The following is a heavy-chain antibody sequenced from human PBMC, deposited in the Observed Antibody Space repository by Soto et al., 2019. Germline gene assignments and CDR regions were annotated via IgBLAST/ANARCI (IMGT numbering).Heavy chain of an antibody. V-gene: IGHV1-18*01. Sequence: QVQLVQSGAEVKKPGASVKVSCKASGYTFTGYGISWVRQAPGQGLEWMGWISAYNGNTNYAQKLQGRATMTTDTSTSTAYTELRSLRSDDTAVYYCARDRWLGETLWGGIDVWGQGTTVTVSS. J-gene: IGHJ6*02. D-gene: IGHD3-10*01. CDR1: GYTFTGYG. CDR2: ISAYNGNT. CDR3: ARDRWLGETLWGGIDV.